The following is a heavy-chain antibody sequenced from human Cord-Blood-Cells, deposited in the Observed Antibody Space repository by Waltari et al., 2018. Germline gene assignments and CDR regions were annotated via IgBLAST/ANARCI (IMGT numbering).Heavy chain of an antibody. J-gene: IGHJ6*02. D-gene: IGHD3-9*01. CDR1: GGTFSSYA. CDR3: ARSRFDWLMKHNGMDV. V-gene: IGHV1-69*01. CDR2: IIPIFGTA. Sequence: QVQLVQSGAEVKKPGSSVKVSCKASGGTFSSYAISWVRQRPGQGLEWMGGIIPIFGTANYAQKFQGRVTITADESTSTAYMELSSLRSEDTAVYYCARSRFDWLMKHNGMDVWGQGTTVTVSS.